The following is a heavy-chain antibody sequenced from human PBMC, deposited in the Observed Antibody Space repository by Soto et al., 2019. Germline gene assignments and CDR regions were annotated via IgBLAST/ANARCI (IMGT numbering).Heavy chain of an antibody. CDR1: GGSISSYY. CDR3: ARERRIAAAGPRYYFDY. CDR2: IYYSGST. Sequence: SETLSLTCTVSGGSISSYYWSWIRQPPGKGLEWIGYIYYSGSTNYNPSLKSRVTISVDTSKHQFSLKLSSVTAADTAVYYCARERRIAAAGPRYYFDYWGQGTLVTVSS. V-gene: IGHV4-59*01. J-gene: IGHJ4*02. D-gene: IGHD6-13*01.